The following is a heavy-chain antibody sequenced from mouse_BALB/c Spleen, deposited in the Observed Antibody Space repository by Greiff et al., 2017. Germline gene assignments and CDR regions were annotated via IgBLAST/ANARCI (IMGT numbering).Heavy chain of an antibody. Sequence: EVQLVESGAELVKPGASVKLSCTASGFNIKDTYMHWVKQRPEQGLEWIGRIDPANGNTKYDPKFQGKATITADTSSNTAYLQLSSLTSEDTAVYYCARYDYDDYYAMDYWGQGTSVTVSS. D-gene: IGHD2-4*01. J-gene: IGHJ4*01. V-gene: IGHV14-3*02. CDR3: ARYDYDDYYAMDY. CDR1: GFNIKDTY. CDR2: IDPANGNT.